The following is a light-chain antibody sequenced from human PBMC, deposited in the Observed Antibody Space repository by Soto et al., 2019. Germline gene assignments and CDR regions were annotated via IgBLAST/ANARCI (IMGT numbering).Light chain of an antibody. V-gene: IGKV2-30*01. CDR2: KVS. Sequence: DVVVTQSPLSLSVTLGQPASISCRSSQSLVYSDGDTYLSWFQQRPGQSPRRLIYKVSNRDSGVPDRFNGRGSGTDFTLKISRVEAEDVGLYYCMHGTQWPWTFGQGTKVGIK. CDR3: MHGTQWPWT. J-gene: IGKJ1*01. CDR1: QSLVYSDGDTY.